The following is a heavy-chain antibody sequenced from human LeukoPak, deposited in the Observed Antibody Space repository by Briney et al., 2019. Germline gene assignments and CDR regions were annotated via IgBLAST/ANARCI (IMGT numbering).Heavy chain of an antibody. CDR3: AKEGRYYDTSGFYGD. CDR2: ISGSGGNT. V-gene: IGHV3-23*01. CDR1: GFTFSSYA. Sequence: GGSLRLSCAASGFTFSSYAMSWVRQAPGKGLEWFSAISGSGGNTYYADSVKGRFTISRDNSKNTLYLHMNSLRAEDTAVYYCAKEGRYYDTSGFYGDWGQGTLVTVPS. D-gene: IGHD3-22*01. J-gene: IGHJ4*02.